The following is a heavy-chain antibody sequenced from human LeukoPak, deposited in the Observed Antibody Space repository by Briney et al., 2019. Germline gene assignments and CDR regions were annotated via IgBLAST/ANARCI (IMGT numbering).Heavy chain of an antibody. CDR2: ISYDGGNK. D-gene: IGHD3-10*01. J-gene: IGHJ4*02. Sequence: PGGSLRLSCAASGFTFSSYTLYWVRQAPGKGLEWVAFISYDGGNKFYADSVKGRFTISRDNSKNTLYLQMNSLRTEDTAVYYCARRGSYYGSGTYLDWGQGTLVTVSS. CDR1: GFTFSSYT. V-gene: IGHV3-30-3*01. CDR3: ARRGSYYGSGTYLD.